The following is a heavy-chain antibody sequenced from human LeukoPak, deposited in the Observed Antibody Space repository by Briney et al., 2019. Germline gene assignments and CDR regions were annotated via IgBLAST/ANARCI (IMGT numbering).Heavy chain of an antibody. D-gene: IGHD6-19*01. CDR2: IFSSGGSA. J-gene: IGHJ4*02. CDR1: GFTFSTYA. Sequence: PGGSLRLSCAASGFTFSTYAMYWVRQAPGKGLEWVSGIFSSGGSAHYADSVKGRFTISRDNSKSTIYLQMNSLRAEDTAVYYCGKTTTGYSSGRYPGWPVDNWGQGTLVTVSS. CDR3: GKTTTGYSSGRYPGWPVDN. V-gene: IGHV3-23*01.